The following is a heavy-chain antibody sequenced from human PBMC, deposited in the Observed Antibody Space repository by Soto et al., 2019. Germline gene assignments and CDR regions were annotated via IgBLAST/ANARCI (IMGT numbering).Heavy chain of an antibody. V-gene: IGHV4-34*01. CDR1: GGSFSGYY. Sequence: PSETLSLTCAVYGGSFSGYYWSWIRQPPGKGLEWIGEINHSGSTNYNPSLKRRVTISVDTSKNQFSLKLSSVTAADTAVYYCARGLPRSLDIVVVPAAHPMARGNWFDPWGQGTLVTVSS. CDR3: ARGLPRSLDIVVVPAAHPMARGNWFDP. J-gene: IGHJ5*02. CDR2: INHSGST. D-gene: IGHD2-2*01.